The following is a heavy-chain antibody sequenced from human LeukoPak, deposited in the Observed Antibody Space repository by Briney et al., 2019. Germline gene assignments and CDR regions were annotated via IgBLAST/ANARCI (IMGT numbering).Heavy chain of an antibody. J-gene: IGHJ4*02. CDR3: ARSMTTVTMTPGH. CDR2: ISSSGGTI. V-gene: IGHV3-48*01. Sequence: PGGSLRLSCAASGFTFSSYSMNWVRQAPGKGLEWVSYISSSGGTIYDADSVRGRFTISRDNAKNSLYLQMNSLRAEDTAVYYCARSMTTVTMTPGHWGQGTLVTVSS. D-gene: IGHD4-17*01. CDR1: GFTFSSYS.